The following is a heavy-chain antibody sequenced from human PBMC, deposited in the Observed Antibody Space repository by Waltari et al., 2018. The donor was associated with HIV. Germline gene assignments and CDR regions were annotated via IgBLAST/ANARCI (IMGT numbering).Heavy chain of an antibody. Sequence: QLQLQESGPGLVKPSETLSLTCTVSGGSISSSSYYWGWIRQPPGKGLEWIGSIYYSGSTYYNPSLKSRVTISVDTSKNQFSLKLSSVTAADTAVYYCARVLRVMDTASRGWFDPWGQGTLVTVSS. CDR2: IYYSGST. CDR3: ARVLRVMDTASRGWFDP. J-gene: IGHJ5*02. V-gene: IGHV4-39*07. D-gene: IGHD5-18*01. CDR1: GGSISSSSYY.